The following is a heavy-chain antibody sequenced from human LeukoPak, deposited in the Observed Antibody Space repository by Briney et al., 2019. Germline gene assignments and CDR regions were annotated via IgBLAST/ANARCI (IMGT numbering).Heavy chain of an antibody. D-gene: IGHD2-15*01. J-gene: IGHJ3*02. Sequence: GESLKISCKGSGYSFTSYWIGWVRQMPGKGLEWMGIIYPGDSDTRYSPSFQGQVTISADKSISTAYLQWSSLKASDTAMYYCARIVAAKGGKNAFDIWGQGTMVTVSS. CDR1: GYSFTSYW. CDR2: IYPGDSDT. CDR3: ARIVAAKGGKNAFDI. V-gene: IGHV5-51*01.